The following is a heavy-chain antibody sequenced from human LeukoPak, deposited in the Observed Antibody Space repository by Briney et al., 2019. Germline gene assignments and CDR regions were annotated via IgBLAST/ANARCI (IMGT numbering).Heavy chain of an antibody. Sequence: EASVKVSFKASGYTFTDYYIHWVRQAPGQGLGWMGEINPKSGGTAYAQRFQGRVTMTRDTSISTVYMELRSLRSDDTAMYYCVRDDDSNCYDPWGQGTPVTVSS. CDR3: VRDDDSNCYDP. D-gene: IGHD2-21*01. CDR2: INPKSGGT. CDR1: GYTFTDYY. V-gene: IGHV1-2*02. J-gene: IGHJ5*02.